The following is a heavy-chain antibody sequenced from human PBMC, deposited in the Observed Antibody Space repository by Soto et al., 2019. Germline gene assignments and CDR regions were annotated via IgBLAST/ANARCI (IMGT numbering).Heavy chain of an antibody. V-gene: IGHV3-7*05. Sequence: GGSLRLSCGVSGFTFSTYRMSWVRQTPGKGLEWVASIKQDGNEKYYVDSVKGRFTISRDDAKNSLYLQMNSLRVEDTAVYYCAREQLRYNNYFYYFDCWGQGTLVTVSS. CDR3: AREQLRYNNYFYYFDC. CDR2: IKQDGNEK. D-gene: IGHD4-4*01. CDR1: GFTFSTYR. J-gene: IGHJ4*02.